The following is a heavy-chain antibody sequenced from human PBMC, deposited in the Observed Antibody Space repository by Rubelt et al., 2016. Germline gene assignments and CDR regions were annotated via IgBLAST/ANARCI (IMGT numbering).Heavy chain of an antibody. J-gene: IGHJ4*02. Sequence: QVQLVQSGAEVKKPGSSVKVSCKVSGYTLTELSMHWVRQAPGKGLEWMGGIIPIFGTANYAQKFQGRVTITADESTSTAYMELSSLRSEDTAVYYCASAHFDYWGQGTLVTVSS. CDR1: GYTLTELS. CDR2: IIPIFGTA. V-gene: IGHV1-69*13. CDR3: ASAHFDY.